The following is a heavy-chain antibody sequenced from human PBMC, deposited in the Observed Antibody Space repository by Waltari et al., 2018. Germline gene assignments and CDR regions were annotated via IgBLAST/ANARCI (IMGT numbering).Heavy chain of an antibody. D-gene: IGHD6-6*01. V-gene: IGHV3-7*01. CDR3: ARAEYSSLGDAFDI. Sequence: VQLVESGGGLVQPGGSLRLACAASGFTFSSYCLSWVRQAPGKGLEWVANIKQDGSEKYYVDSVKGRFTISRDNAKNSLYLQMNSLRAEDTAVYYCARAEYSSLGDAFDIWGQGTMVTVSS. CDR2: IKQDGSEK. J-gene: IGHJ3*02. CDR1: GFTFSSYC.